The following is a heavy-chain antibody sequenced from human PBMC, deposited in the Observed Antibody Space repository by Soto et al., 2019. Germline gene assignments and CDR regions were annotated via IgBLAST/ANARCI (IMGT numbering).Heavy chain of an antibody. CDR1: GYSISSGYY. J-gene: IGHJ4*02. CDR3: ARVEVGYGDSRYYFDY. CDR2: IYHSGST. D-gene: IGHD4-17*01. Sequence: KPSETLSLTCAVSGYSISSGYYWGWIRQPPGKGLEWIGSIYHSGSTYYNPSLKSRVTISVDTSKNQFSLKLSSVTAADTAVYYCARVEVGYGDSRYYFDYWGQGTLVTVSS. V-gene: IGHV4-38-2*01.